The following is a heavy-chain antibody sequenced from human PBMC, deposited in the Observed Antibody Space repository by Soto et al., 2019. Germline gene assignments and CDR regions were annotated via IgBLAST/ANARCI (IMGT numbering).Heavy chain of an antibody. CDR2: INSDGSST. CDR3: ARVTANYAFWSGYYKYYYGMDV. CDR1: GFTFSSYW. J-gene: IGHJ6*02. D-gene: IGHD3-3*01. Sequence: GGSLRLSCAASGFTFSSYWMHWVRQAPGKGLVWVSRINSDGSSTSYADSVKGRFTISRDNAKNTLYLQMNSLRAEDTAVYYCARVTANYAFWSGYYKYYYGMDVWGQGTTVTVSS. V-gene: IGHV3-74*01.